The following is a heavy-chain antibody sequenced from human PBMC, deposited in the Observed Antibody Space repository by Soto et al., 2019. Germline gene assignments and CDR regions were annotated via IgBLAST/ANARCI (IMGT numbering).Heavy chain of an antibody. J-gene: IGHJ3*01. CDR2: VKTDGST. Sequence: VQLVESGGDLVQPGGSLSLSCAASGFTFSNYWMHWVRQAPGKGLVWVSRVKTDGSTYYADSVRGRFTIFRDNAKNTLYVQMNSLTVEDTAVYFCARGIRGHYGFDVWGQGTLVTVSS. CDR1: GFTFSNYW. D-gene: IGHD5-12*01. V-gene: IGHV3-74*01. CDR3: ARGIRGHYGFDV.